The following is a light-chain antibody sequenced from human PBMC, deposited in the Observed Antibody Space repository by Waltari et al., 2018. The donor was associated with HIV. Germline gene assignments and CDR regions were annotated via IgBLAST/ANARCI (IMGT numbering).Light chain of an antibody. CDR1: SPNIRAGYD. CDR2: GNS. J-gene: IGLJ3*02. CDR3: QSYDSSLSGSV. Sequence: QSVLTQPPSVSGAPGQRVTISCAWSSPNIRAGYDVHWYQQLPGTAPKLLIYGNSNRPSGVPDRFSGSKSGTSASLAITGLQAEDEADYYCQSYDSSLSGSVFGGGTKLTVL. V-gene: IGLV1-40*01.